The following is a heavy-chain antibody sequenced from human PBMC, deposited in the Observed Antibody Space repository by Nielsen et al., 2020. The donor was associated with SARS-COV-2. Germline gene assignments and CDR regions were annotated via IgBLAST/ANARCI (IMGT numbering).Heavy chain of an antibody. D-gene: IGHD2-2*01. CDR2: IYYSGST. Sequence: WIRQPPGKGLEWIGYIYYSGSTNYNPSLKSRVTISVDTSKNQFSLKLSSVTAADTAVYYCARHGDIVVVPAAMSDWFDPWGQGTLVTVSS. V-gene: IGHV4-59*08. J-gene: IGHJ5*02. CDR3: ARHGDIVVVPAAMSDWFDP.